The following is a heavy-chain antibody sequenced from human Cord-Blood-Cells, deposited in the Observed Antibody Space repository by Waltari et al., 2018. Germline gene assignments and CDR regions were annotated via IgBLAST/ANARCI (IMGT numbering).Heavy chain of an antibody. D-gene: IGHD1-7*01. V-gene: IGHV3-23*01. CDR2: ISGSGGST. CDR3: AKDEPELLGPDDAFDI. Sequence: EVQLLESGGGLVQPGGSLRLSCAASGFTFSSYAMSWVGQAPGKGLEWVSAISGSGGSTYYADSVKGRFTISRDNSKNTLYLQMNSLRAEDTAVYYCAKDEPELLGPDDAFDIWGQGTMVTVSS. CDR1: GFTFSSYA. J-gene: IGHJ3*02.